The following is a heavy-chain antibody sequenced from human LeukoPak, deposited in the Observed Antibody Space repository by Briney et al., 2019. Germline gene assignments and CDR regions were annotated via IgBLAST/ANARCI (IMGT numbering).Heavy chain of an antibody. J-gene: IGHJ4*02. V-gene: IGHV1-2*02. CDR2: INPNSGGT. CDR1: GYTFTGYY. Sequence: GASVKVSCKASGYTFTGYYMHWVRQAPGQGLEWMGWINPNSGGTNYAQKFQGRVTMTRDTSISTAYMELSRLRSDDTAVYYCARGGLGGYDSSGFFDYWGQGTLVTVSS. CDR3: ARGGLGGYDSSGFFDY. D-gene: IGHD3-22*01.